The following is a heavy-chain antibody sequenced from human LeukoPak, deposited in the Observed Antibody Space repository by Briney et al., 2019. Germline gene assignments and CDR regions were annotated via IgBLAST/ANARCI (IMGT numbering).Heavy chain of an antibody. V-gene: IGHV4-61*08. Sequence: SETLSLTCTVSGVSVSSGGYYWSWIRQPPGTGLEWIGYIYCSGSTNYNPSLKSRVTISRDTSKNQFSLKLSSLTAADTAVYYCAREAPYWYFDLWGRSTLVTVSS. CDR1: GVSVSSGGYY. CDR2: IYCSGST. J-gene: IGHJ2*01. CDR3: AREAPYWYFDL.